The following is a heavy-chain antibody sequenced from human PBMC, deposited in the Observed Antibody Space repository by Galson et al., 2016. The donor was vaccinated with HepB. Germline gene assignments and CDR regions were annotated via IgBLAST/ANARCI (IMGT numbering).Heavy chain of an antibody. D-gene: IGHD6-19*01. V-gene: IGHV4-34*01. J-gene: IGHJ4*02. CDR1: GGSFSAYY. Sequence: SETLSLTCAVSGGSFSAYYWSWIRQSPGKGLEWIGEINYRGETKYNPSLKSRVSISRGTSKNQFSVRLTSVTAADTAMYYCASQPGWYATDWGQGTLVTVSS. CDR3: ASQPGWYATD. CDR2: INYRGET.